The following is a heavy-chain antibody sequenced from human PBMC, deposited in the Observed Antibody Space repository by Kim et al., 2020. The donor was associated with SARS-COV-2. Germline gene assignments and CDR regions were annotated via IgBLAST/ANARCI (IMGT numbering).Heavy chain of an antibody. CDR2: IYYSGST. J-gene: IGHJ4*02. D-gene: IGHD4-17*01. Sequence: SETLSLTCTVSGGSISSGGYYWSWIRQHPGKGLEWIGYIYYSGSTYYNPSLKSRVTISVDTSKNQFSLKLSSVTAADTAVYYCARAPKNYGDLRLGFDYWGQGTLVTVSS. CDR3: ARAPKNYGDLRLGFDY. V-gene: IGHV4-31*03. CDR1: GGSISSGGYY.